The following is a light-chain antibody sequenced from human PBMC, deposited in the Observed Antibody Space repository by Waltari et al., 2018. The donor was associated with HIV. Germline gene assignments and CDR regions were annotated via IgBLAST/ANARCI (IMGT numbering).Light chain of an antibody. Sequence: AIQLTQSPSSLSASPGDRVVLTCRASQSVYNFLAWYQQKPGAAPRLLIYSVSSLQPGVPSRFSGSGSETEFALTISSLQSEDFATYYCQHFNSVPYTFGQGTKVELK. J-gene: IGKJ2*01. CDR1: QSVYNF. V-gene: IGKV1-8*01. CDR3: QHFNSVPYT. CDR2: SVS.